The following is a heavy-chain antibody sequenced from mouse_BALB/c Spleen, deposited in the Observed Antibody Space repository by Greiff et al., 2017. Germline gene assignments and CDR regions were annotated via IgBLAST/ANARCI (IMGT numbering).Heavy chain of an antibody. J-gene: IGHJ4*01. CDR2: INPDSSTI. V-gene: IGHV4-1*02. D-gene: IGHD1-1*01. Sequence: EVKVEESGGGLVQPGGSLKLSCAASGFDFSRYWMSWVRQAPGKGLEWIGEINPDSSTINYTPSLKDKFIISRDNAKNTLYLQMSKVRSEDTALYYCARHCPHYYGSSYTAMDYWGQGTSVTVSS. CDR3: ARHCPHYYGSSYTAMDY. CDR1: GFDFSRYW.